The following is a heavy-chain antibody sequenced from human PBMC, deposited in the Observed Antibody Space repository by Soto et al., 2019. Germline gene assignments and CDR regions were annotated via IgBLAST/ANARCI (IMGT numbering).Heavy chain of an antibody. CDR3: AKDHPPTTVTSPIGYYYYGMDV. CDR1: GFTFSSYG. Sequence: PGGSLRLSXAASGFTFSSYGMHWVRQAPGKGLEWVAVISYDGSNKYYADSVKGRFTISRDNSKNTLYLQMNSLRAEDTAVYYCAKDHPPTTVTSPIGYYYYGMDVWVQGTTVTVSS. CDR2: ISYDGSNK. D-gene: IGHD4-17*01. V-gene: IGHV3-30*18. J-gene: IGHJ6*02.